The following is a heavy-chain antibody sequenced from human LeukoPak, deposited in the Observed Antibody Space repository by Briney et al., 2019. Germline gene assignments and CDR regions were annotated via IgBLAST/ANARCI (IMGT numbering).Heavy chain of an antibody. V-gene: IGHV3-74*01. J-gene: IGHJ4*02. CDR2: INNDGTST. Sequence: GGSLRLSCATSGFTFSNYWMHWVRQAPGKGLVWVSHINNDGTSTSYADSVKGRFTISRDNAKNTLYLQMNSLRAEDTAVYYCARPAYCGGNCYYFPDYWGQGTLVTVSS. D-gene: IGHD2-21*02. CDR3: ARPAYCGGNCYYFPDY. CDR1: GFTFSNYW.